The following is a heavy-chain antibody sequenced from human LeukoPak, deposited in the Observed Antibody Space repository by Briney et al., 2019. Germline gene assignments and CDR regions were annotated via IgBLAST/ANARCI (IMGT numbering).Heavy chain of an antibody. J-gene: IGHJ6*02. CDR2: ISYDGSNK. CDR3: AKDYRSSYYYGMDV. Sequence: PGGSLRLSCAASGFTFSSYGMHWVCQAPGKGLEWVAVISYDGSNKYYADSVKGRFTISRDNSKNTLYLQMNSLRAEDTAVYYCAKDYRSSYYYGMDVWGQGTTVTVSS. V-gene: IGHV3-30*18. CDR1: GFTFSSYG. D-gene: IGHD6-13*01.